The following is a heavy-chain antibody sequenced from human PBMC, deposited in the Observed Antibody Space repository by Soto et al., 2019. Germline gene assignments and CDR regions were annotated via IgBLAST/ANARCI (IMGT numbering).Heavy chain of an antibody. V-gene: IGHV3-23*01. J-gene: IGHJ4*02. Sequence: EVELLESGGGLVQPGGSLRLSCVASGFTFKNYDMGWIRQAPGKGLEWVSGISGSGGVTYYADSVKGRFTISRDNSKNTLYLQMNSLRAEDTAIYYCAKNRQFRSYYESAGHYDNWGQGTLVTVSS. D-gene: IGHD3-10*01. CDR3: AKNRQFRSYYESAGHYDN. CDR2: ISGSGGVT. CDR1: GFTFKNYD.